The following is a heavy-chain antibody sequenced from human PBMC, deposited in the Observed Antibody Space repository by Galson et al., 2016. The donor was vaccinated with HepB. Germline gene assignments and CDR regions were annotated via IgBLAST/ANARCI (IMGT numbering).Heavy chain of an antibody. CDR2: IVPIFGLV. V-gene: IGHV1-69*10. J-gene: IGHJ6*02. CDR3: ARRYAASPYYYYGLDV. CDR1: GDTVSNYA. Sequence: SVKVSCKASGDTVSNYALSWVRQAPGQGLEWMGVIVPIFGLVTHAEKFQGRVTIIADKSTNTAYMELNSLRSEDTAVYYCARRYAASPYYYYGLDVWGQGTPVTVSS. D-gene: IGHD2-8*01.